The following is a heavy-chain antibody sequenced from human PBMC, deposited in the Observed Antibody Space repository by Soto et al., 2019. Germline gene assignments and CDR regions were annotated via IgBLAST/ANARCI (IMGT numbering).Heavy chain of an antibody. V-gene: IGHV4-34*01. D-gene: IGHD3-3*01. CDR1: GGSFSGYY. Sequence: SETLSLTXAVYGGSFSGYYWSWIRQPPGKGLEWIGEINHSGSTNYNPSLKSRVTISVDTSKNQFSLKLSSVTAADTAVYYCARERNTIFGVVISLDVWGQGTTVTVSS. J-gene: IGHJ6*02. CDR3: ARERNTIFGVVISLDV. CDR2: INHSGST.